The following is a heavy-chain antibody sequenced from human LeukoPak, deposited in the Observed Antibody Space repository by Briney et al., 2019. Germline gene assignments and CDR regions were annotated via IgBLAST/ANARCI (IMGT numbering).Heavy chain of an antibody. CDR3: ARGAEVQLWSYYFDY. CDR1: GFTFDDYS. CDR2: INWNGGNT. J-gene: IGHJ4*02. D-gene: IGHD5-18*01. Sequence: GGSLRLSCAASGFTFDDYSMNWVRQAPGKGLEWVSGINWNGGNTAYADSVKGRFTISRDNAKNSLYLHMNSLRAEDTALYYCARGAEVQLWSYYFDYWGQGTLVTVS. V-gene: IGHV3-20*04.